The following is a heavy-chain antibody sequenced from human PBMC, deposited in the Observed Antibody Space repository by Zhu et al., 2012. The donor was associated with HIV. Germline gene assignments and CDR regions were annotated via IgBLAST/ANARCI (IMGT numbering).Heavy chain of an antibody. D-gene: IGHD6-13*01. V-gene: IGHV4-59*01. CDR3: ARSAKEQLVFDS. CDR1: GGSMSSYY. Sequence: QVQLQESGPGQVKPSETLSLTCTVSGGSMSSYYWNWVRQPPGKGLQWIGYMYSSGSTKYNFSLKSRVAISLDMSKNQFSLTLSSVTTADTAVYYCARSAKEQLVFDSWGQGXLVTVSS. CDR2: MYSSGST. J-gene: IGHJ4*02.